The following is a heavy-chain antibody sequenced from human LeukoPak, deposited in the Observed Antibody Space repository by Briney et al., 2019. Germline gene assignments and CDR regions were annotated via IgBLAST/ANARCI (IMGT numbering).Heavy chain of an antibody. Sequence: GGSLRLSCAASGFTFSSYWMHWVRHAPGKGLGWVSRINSDGSSTNYADSVKGRFTISRDNAKNTLYLQMNSLRAEDTAVYYCARNYYDSSDGFDYWGQGTLVTVSS. CDR3: ARNYYDSSDGFDY. D-gene: IGHD3-22*01. V-gene: IGHV3-74*01. J-gene: IGHJ4*02. CDR1: GFTFSSYW. CDR2: INSDGSST.